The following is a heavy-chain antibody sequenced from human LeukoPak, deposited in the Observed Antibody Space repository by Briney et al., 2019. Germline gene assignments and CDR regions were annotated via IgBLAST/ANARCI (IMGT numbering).Heavy chain of an antibody. CDR3: ATLEFLTGYYYFDY. V-gene: IGHV1-24*01. Sequence: ASVKVSCKVSGYTLTELSMHWVRQAPGKGLEWMGGFDPEDGETIYAQKFQGRVTMTEDTSTDTAYMELSSLRSEDTAVYYCATLEFLTGYYYFDYWGQGTLVTVSS. CDR1: GYTLTELS. J-gene: IGHJ4*02. CDR2: FDPEDGET. D-gene: IGHD3-9*01.